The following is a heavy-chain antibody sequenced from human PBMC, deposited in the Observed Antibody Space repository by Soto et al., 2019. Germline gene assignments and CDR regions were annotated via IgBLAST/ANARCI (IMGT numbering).Heavy chain of an antibody. CDR1: GFTFSSYA. Sequence: GGSLRLSCAASGFTFSSYAMHWVRQAPGKGLEWVAVISYDGSNKYYADSVKGRFTISRDNSKNTLYLQMNSLRAEDTAVYYCARSGSALLGDLIDYWGQGTLVTVSS. D-gene: IGHD3-10*01. J-gene: IGHJ4*02. V-gene: IGHV3-30-3*01. CDR3: ARSGSALLGDLIDY. CDR2: ISYDGSNK.